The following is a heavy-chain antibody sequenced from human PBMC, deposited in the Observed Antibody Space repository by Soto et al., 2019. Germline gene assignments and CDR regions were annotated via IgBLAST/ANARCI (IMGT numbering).Heavy chain of an antibody. CDR3: ARGPTDYYDNSANYFLDC. D-gene: IGHD3-22*01. CDR2: ISTYNGNT. J-gene: IGHJ4*02. V-gene: IGHV1-18*01. Sequence: QVQLVQSGAEVNKPGASVKVSCKASGYTFITYGVSWVRQAPGQGLDWLGWISTYNGNTRYAERLQGRVTMTTDTTTNTAYMELRNLRSDVTAVYYCARGPTDYYDNSANYFLDCWGQGTLGTVSS. CDR1: GYTFITYG.